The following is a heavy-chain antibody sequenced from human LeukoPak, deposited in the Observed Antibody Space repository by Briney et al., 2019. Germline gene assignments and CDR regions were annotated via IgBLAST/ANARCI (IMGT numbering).Heavy chain of an antibody. CDR1: GFKFDDYA. V-gene: IGHV3-9*01. D-gene: IGHD3-16*01. CDR2: ISLNSDFI. CDR3: TKDVADYVWGEYRDFDK. Sequence: PWGCLRLSCAASGFKFDDYAMHWVRQVPGKGLEWVAGISLNSDFIAFAYSLKGRFSISRDNDKNSLFLQMNSLTPEDTAFYYCTKDVADYVWGEYRDFDKWGQGTLVTVSS. J-gene: IGHJ4*02.